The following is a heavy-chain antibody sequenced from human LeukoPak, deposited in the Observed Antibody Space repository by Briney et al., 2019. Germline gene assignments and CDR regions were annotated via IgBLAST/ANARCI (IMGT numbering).Heavy chain of an antibody. CDR3: ARWASKPGGVNAFDI. V-gene: IGHV4-4*02. Sequence: PSGTLSLTCAVSGGSISSSNWWSWVRQPPGKGLEWIGEIYHSGSTNYNPSLKSRVTISVDKPKNQFSLKLSSVTAADTAVYYCARWASKPGGVNAFDIWGQGTMVTVSS. CDR1: GGSISSSNW. CDR2: IYHSGST. D-gene: IGHD1-14*01. J-gene: IGHJ3*02.